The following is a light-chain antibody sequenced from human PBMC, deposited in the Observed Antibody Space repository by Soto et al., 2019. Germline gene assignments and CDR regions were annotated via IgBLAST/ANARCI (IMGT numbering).Light chain of an antibody. CDR2: LNNDGSH. CDR1: SGHSNYA. CDR3: QTWGTGIVV. J-gene: IGLJ3*02. Sequence: QAVLTQSPSASASLGASVTLTCTLSSGHSNYAIAWHQQQPERGPRYLMRLNNDGSHGKGDGIPDRFSGSSSGAERYLTISSLQSEDEADYFCQTWGTGIVVFGGGTKLTVL. V-gene: IGLV4-69*01.